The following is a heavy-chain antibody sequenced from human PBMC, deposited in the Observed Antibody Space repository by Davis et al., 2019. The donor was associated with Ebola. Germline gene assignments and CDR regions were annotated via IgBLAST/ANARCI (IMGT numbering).Heavy chain of an antibody. CDR1: GGSISSGDYY. J-gene: IGHJ6*02. V-gene: IGHV4-30-4*01. Sequence: LRLSCTVSGGSISSGDYYWSWIRQPPGKGLEWIGYIYYSGSTYYNPSLKSRVTISVDTSKNQFSLKLSSVTAADTAVYYCARRSFAYYYYGMDVWGQGTTVTVSS. CDR2: IYYSGST. CDR3: ARRSFAYYYYGMDV.